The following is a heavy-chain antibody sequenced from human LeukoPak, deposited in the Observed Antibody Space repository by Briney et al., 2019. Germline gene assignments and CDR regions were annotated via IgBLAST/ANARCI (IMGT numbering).Heavy chain of an antibody. Sequence: SETLSLTCTVSGGSISGGSYYWGWIRQPPGKGLEWIGSIYNSGSTYYNPSLKSRVTISVDTSKNQFSLKLNSVTAADTAVYYCASWENYYDSSGYDDAFDIWGQGTMVTVSS. D-gene: IGHD3-22*01. CDR1: GGSISGGSYY. CDR3: ASWENYYDSSGYDDAFDI. V-gene: IGHV4-39*01. J-gene: IGHJ3*02. CDR2: IYNSGST.